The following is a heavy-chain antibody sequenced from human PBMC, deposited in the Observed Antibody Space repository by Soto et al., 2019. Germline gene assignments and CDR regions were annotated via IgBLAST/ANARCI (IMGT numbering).Heavy chain of an antibody. Sequence: QVQLVESGGGVVQPGRSLRLSCAASGFTFSSYGMHWVRQAPGKGLEWVAVISYDGSNKYYADSVKGRFIISRDNSKNTLYRQMNSLRAEDTAVYYCAKGRQTFPSLRGNAFDIWGQGTMVTVSS. CDR1: GFTFSSYG. CDR2: ISYDGSNK. J-gene: IGHJ3*02. CDR3: AKGRQTFPSLRGNAFDI. D-gene: IGHD3-16*01. V-gene: IGHV3-30*18.